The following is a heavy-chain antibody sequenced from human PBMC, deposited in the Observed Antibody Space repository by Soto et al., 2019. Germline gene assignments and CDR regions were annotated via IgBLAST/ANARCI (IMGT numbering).Heavy chain of an antibody. V-gene: IGHV3-23*01. D-gene: IGHD4-17*01. CDR2: LSGSGGSP. J-gene: IGHJ3*02. CDR3: AKATVTTRGAFDI. Sequence: GGSLRLSCAASGFTFSSYAMSWVRQAPGRGLEWVSALSGSGGSPYYADSVKGRFTISRDNSKNTLFLQMNSLRADDTAVYYCAKATVTTRGAFDIWGQGTMVTVSS. CDR1: GFTFSSYA.